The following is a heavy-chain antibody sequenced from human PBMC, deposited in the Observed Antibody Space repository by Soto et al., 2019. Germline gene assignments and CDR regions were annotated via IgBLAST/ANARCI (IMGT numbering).Heavy chain of an antibody. CDR3: ARDYYGHALDY. J-gene: IGHJ4*02. CDR2: ISSGALTI. Sequence: LRLSCAASGFTFSSYEMNWARQAPGKGLEWVSYISSGALTIYYADSVKGRFTISRDNAKNSLFLQMNSLRVDDTALYYCARDYYGHALDYWGQGTLVTVSS. CDR1: GFTFSSYE. V-gene: IGHV3-48*03. D-gene: IGHD3-10*01.